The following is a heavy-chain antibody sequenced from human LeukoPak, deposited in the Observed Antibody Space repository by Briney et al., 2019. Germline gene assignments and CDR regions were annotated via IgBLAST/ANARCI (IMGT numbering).Heavy chain of an antibody. Sequence: GGSLRLSCAASGFTFSSYAMSWVRQAPGKGLEWVAAISGSGGSTYYADSVKGRFTISRDNSKNTLYLQMNSLRAEDTAVYYCAKDPSRPLWFGEPHDYWGQGTLVTVSS. D-gene: IGHD3-10*01. CDR2: ISGSGGST. CDR1: GFTFSSYA. CDR3: AKDPSRPLWFGEPHDY. V-gene: IGHV3-23*01. J-gene: IGHJ4*02.